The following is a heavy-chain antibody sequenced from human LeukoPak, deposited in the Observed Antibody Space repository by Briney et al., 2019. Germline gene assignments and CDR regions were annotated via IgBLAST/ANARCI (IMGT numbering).Heavy chain of an antibody. CDR2: IYPGDSDT. J-gene: IGHJ4*02. Sequence: GESLRISCKGSGYSFSNSWIVWVRQIPGKGLEWMEIIYPGDSDTRYSPSFQGQVTISADKSISTAYLQWSSLKASDTAMYYCARLGDRVLKYYFDYWGQGTLVIVSS. D-gene: IGHD1-26*01. CDR3: ARLGDRVLKYYFDY. V-gene: IGHV5-51*01. CDR1: GYSFSNSW.